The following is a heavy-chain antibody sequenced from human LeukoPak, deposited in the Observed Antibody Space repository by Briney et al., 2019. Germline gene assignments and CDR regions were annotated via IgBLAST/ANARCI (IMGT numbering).Heavy chain of an antibody. CDR3: ASSYYDRNFDQ. V-gene: IGHV3-66*01. Sequence: LPGGSLRLSCAASGFTVSTKYMSWVRQAPGKGLEWVSLIYSGGSTHYADSVKGRFTISRDKSKNTLYLQMNSLRAEDTAVYYCASSYYDRNFDQWGQGTLVTVSS. D-gene: IGHD3-22*01. CDR2: IYSGGST. J-gene: IGHJ4*02. CDR1: GFTVSTKY.